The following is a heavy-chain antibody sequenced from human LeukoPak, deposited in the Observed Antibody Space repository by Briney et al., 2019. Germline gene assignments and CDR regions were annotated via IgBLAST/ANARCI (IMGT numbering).Heavy chain of an antibody. V-gene: IGHV3-64*01. D-gene: IGHD6-19*01. J-gene: IGHJ5*02. CDR1: GFTFSSYA. Sequence: GGSLRLSCAASGFTFSSYAMHWVRQAPGKGLEYVSAISSNGGSTYYANSVKGRFTISRDNSKNTLYLQMGSLRAEDMAVYYCAREAVAATEWWFDPWGQGTLVTVSS. CDR2: ISSNGGST. CDR3: AREAVAATEWWFDP.